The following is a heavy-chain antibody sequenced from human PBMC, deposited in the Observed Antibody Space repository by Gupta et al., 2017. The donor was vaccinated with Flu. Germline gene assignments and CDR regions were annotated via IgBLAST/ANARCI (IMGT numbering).Heavy chain of an antibody. D-gene: IGHD5-18*01. CDR2: IYYSWST. Sequence: QLQLQESGPGLVKPSETLSLTCTVSGGPIISSSYYWGWLRQPPGKGLEWIGSIYYSWSTYYNPSLKRRVTISVDTSKNQFSLKLSSVTAADTAVYYCARRPYSYGFGVFDYWGQGTLVTVSS. J-gene: IGHJ4*02. CDR3: ARRPYSYGFGVFDY. CDR1: GGPIISSSYY. V-gene: IGHV4-39*01.